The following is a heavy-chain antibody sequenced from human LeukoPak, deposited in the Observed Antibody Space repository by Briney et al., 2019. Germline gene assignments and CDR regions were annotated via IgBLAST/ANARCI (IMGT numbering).Heavy chain of an antibody. Sequence: SQTLSLTCAISGDSVSSNSGAWNWIRQSPSRGLEWLGRTYYRSYWYYDYAVAVRSRVTINPDTSKNQFSLQLNSVTPEDTAVYFCVSDRGCALDVWGQGTMVTVSS. CDR2: TYYRSYWYY. D-gene: IGHD3-10*01. V-gene: IGHV6-1*01. J-gene: IGHJ3*01. CDR3: VSDRGCALDV. CDR1: GDSVSSNSGA.